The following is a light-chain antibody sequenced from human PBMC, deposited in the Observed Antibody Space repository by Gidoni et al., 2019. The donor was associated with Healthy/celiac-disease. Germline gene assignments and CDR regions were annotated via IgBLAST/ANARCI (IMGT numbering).Light chain of an antibody. CDR1: QSISSW. CDR3: QQYKSYPGAT. J-gene: IGKJ3*01. CDR2: DAY. Sequence: DIQMTQSPSTLSASVGDRVTITCRARQSISSWLAWYQQKPGKAPKLLIYDAYSLESGVPSRFSGSGSGTEFTLTISSLQPDDFATYYCQQYKSYPGATFGPGTKVDIK. V-gene: IGKV1-5*01.